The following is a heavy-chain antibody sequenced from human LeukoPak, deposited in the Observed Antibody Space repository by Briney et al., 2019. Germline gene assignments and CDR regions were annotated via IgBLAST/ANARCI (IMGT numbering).Heavy chain of an antibody. CDR2: IIPIFGTA. Sequence: ASVKVSRKASGGTFSSYAISWVRQAPGQGLEWMGGIIPIFGTANYAQEFQGRVTITADESTSTAYMELSSLRSEDTAVYYCARDHRRYYDFWSGYRNQYYFDYWGQGTLVTVSS. CDR1: GGTFSSYA. V-gene: IGHV1-69*13. D-gene: IGHD3-3*01. CDR3: ARDHRRYYDFWSGYRNQYYFDY. J-gene: IGHJ4*02.